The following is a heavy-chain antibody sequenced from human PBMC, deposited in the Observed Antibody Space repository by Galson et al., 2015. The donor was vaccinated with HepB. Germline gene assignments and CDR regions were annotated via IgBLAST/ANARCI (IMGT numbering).Heavy chain of an antibody. Sequence: SLRLSCAASGFTFSSYWMSWVRQAPGKGLEWVANIKQEGGEMSYVDSVKGRFTISRDNAENSLYLQMNSLRTEDTAVYYCARDKTSGGSGHSVDSWGQGTLVTVSS. CDR2: IKQEGGEM. J-gene: IGHJ4*02. D-gene: IGHD3-10*01. CDR3: ARDKTSGGSGHSVDS. CDR1: GFTFSSYW. V-gene: IGHV3-7*03.